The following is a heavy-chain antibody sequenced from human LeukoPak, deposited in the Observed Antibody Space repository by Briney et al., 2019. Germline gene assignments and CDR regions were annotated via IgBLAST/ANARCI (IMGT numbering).Heavy chain of an antibody. CDR2: INHSGST. J-gene: IGHJ5*02. Sequence: SETLSLTCAVYGGSFSGCYWSWIRQPPGKGLEWIGEINHSGSTNYNPSLKSRVTISVDTSKNQFSLKLSSVTAADTAVYYCARGLEQLVVNWFDPWGQGTLVTVSS. CDR3: ARGLEQLVVNWFDP. CDR1: GGSFSGCY. D-gene: IGHD6-13*01. V-gene: IGHV4-34*01.